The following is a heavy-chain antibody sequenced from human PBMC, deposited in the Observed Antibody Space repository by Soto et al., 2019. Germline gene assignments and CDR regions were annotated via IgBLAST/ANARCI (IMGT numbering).Heavy chain of an antibody. V-gene: IGHV1-69*02. D-gene: IGHD3-10*01. CDR1: GGTFSSYS. CDR3: ARGGVPVTLVRRAHNWFDP. Sequence: QVQLVQSGAEVKKPGSSVKVSCTASGGTFSSYSISWVRQAPGQGLEWMGRIIPILGITDYAQNFQGRNTINANKTTSTAYTEMSKLRSEDTAVYYCARGGVPVTLVRRAHNWFDPWGQGTLVAVSA. CDR2: IIPILGIT. J-gene: IGHJ5*02.